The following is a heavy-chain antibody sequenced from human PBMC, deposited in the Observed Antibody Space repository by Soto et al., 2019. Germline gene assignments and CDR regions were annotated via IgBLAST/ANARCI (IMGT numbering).Heavy chain of an antibody. CDR2: IYPGDSDT. Sequence: ESLKISCKGSGYSFTSYWIGWVRQMPGKGLEWMGIIYPGDSDTRYSPSFQGQVTISADKSISTAYLQWSSLKASDTAMYYCARVVSSEADYYYYYGMYVRGQGTTVTVSS. CDR3: ARVVSSEADYYYYYGMYV. CDR1: GYSFTSYW. D-gene: IGHD2-15*01. J-gene: IGHJ6*02. V-gene: IGHV5-51*01.